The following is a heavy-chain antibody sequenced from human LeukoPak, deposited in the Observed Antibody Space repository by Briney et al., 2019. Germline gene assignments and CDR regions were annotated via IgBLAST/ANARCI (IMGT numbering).Heavy chain of an antibody. J-gene: IGHJ6*02. CDR1: GGSISSYY. D-gene: IGHD2-15*01. Sequence: PSETLSLTCTVSGGSISSYYWSWIRQPPGKGLEWIGYIYYSGSTNYNPSLKSRVTISVDTSKNQFSLKLSSVTAADTAVYYCARGRCSGGSCYSPYYYGMDVWGQGTTVTVSS. V-gene: IGHV4-59*01. CDR2: IYYSGST. CDR3: ARGRCSGGSCYSPYYYGMDV.